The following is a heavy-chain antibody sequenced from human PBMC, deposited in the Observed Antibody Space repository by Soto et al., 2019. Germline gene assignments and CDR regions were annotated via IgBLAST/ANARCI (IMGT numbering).Heavy chain of an antibody. CDR3: AAYDVGTIIQGY. V-gene: IGHV4-34*08. Sequence: PSETLSLTCAIYGGTFGSHSRSWVRQPPGKGLEWIGEIDHGGSTNYNPSLKSRVTISGDTSKNQFSLELRSLTAADTGVYYCAAYDVGTIIQGYWGQGTRVTVSS. CDR2: IDHGGST. CDR1: GGTFGSHS. J-gene: IGHJ1*01. D-gene: IGHD2-21*02.